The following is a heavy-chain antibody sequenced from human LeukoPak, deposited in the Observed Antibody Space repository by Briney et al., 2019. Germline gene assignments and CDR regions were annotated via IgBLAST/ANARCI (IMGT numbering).Heavy chain of an antibody. CDR1: GFTFINYN. D-gene: IGHD3-10*02. CDR2: IISSSVYK. CDR3: AREMVFGEP. J-gene: IGHJ4*02. V-gene: IGHV3-21*01. Sequence: GGSLRLSCAASGFTFINYNMNWVRQAPGKGLEWVSSIISSSVYKYYADSVKGRFTISRDNAKNSLFLQMNRLRAEDTAVYYCAREMVFGEPWGQGTLVTVSS.